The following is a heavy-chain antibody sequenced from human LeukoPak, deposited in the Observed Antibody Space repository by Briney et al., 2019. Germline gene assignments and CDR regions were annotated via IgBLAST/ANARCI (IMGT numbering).Heavy chain of an antibody. J-gene: IGHJ6*03. V-gene: IGHV4-34*01. CDR1: GWSFSGYY. Sequence: SETLSLTCAVYGWSFSGYYWSWIRQPPGKGLEWFGEINHSGNTNFNPSFKSRVTMSVDTSKNQFSLKLSSLTAADTAMDYCARREPHGDDGGKIRYYYYMDVWGKGTTITISS. CDR3: ARREPHGDDGGKIRYYYYMDV. D-gene: IGHD4-23*01. CDR2: INHSGNT.